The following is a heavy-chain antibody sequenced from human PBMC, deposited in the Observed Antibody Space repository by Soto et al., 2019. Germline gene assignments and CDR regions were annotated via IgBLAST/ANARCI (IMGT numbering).Heavy chain of an antibody. J-gene: IGHJ4*02. CDR2: ITPIFGTA. V-gene: IGHV1-69*01. Sequence: QGQLVQSGAEVKKPGSSVKVSCKASGGTFISYAISWVRQAPGQGLEWMGGITPIFGTANYAQKFQGRVTITADESTSTAYMELSSLRSEDTAVYYCARRGVRDYGSGSLLPDYWGQGTLVTVSS. CDR1: GGTFISYA. CDR3: ARRGVRDYGSGSLLPDY. D-gene: IGHD3-10*01.